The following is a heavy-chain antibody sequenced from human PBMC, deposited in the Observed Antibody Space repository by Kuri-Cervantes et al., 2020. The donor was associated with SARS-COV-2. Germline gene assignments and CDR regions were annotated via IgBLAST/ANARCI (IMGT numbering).Heavy chain of an antibody. CDR3: ARGLVTIFGVVNDAFDI. Sequence: ASVKVSCKASGYTFTSYGISWVRQAPGQGLEWMGWICAYNGNTNYAQKLQGRVTMTTDTSTSTAYMELRSLRSDDTAVYYCARGLVTIFGVVNDAFDIWGQGTMVTVSS. CDR2: ICAYNGNT. J-gene: IGHJ3*02. D-gene: IGHD3-3*01. V-gene: IGHV1-18*04. CDR1: GYTFTSYG.